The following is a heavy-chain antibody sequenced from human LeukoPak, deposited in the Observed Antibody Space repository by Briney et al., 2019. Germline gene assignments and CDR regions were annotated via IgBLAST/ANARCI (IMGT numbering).Heavy chain of an antibody. CDR2: IYYSGST. V-gene: IGHV4-59*01. Sequence: SETLSLTCTVSGDSISSYYWSWIRQPPGKGLEWIGYIYYSGSTNYNPSLKSRVTISVDTSKNQFSLKLSSVTAADTAVYYCARAASSSWPSYYYGMDVWGQGTTVTVSS. D-gene: IGHD6-13*01. J-gene: IGHJ6*02. CDR1: GDSISSYY. CDR3: ARAASSSWPSYYYGMDV.